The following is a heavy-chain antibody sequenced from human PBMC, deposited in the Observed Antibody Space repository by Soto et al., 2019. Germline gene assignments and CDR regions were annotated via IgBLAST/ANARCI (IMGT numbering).Heavy chain of an antibody. J-gene: IGHJ4*02. CDR1: GFTFSSYG. CDR2: ISYDGSNK. CDR3: AKIKAADYDYIWGSYRGQLDY. V-gene: IGHV3-30*18. Sequence: GGSLRLSCAASGFTFSSYGMHWVRQAPGKGLEWVAVISYDGSNKYYADSVKGRFTISRDNSKNTLYLQMNSLRAEDTAVYYCAKIKAADYDYIWGSYRGQLDYWGQGTLVTVSS. D-gene: IGHD3-16*02.